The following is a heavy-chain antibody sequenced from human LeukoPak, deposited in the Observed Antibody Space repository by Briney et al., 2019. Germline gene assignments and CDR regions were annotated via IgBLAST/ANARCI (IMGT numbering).Heavy chain of an antibody. CDR2: INNAGRST. D-gene: IGHD6-13*01. V-gene: IGHV3-74*03. CDR3: ARGPPYNAAWYGHDY. J-gene: IGHJ4*02. CDR1: GFTFSGYW. Sequence: GGSLRLSRAASGFTFSGYWMHWVRQAPGKGLVWVSRINNAGRSTTYVESVNGRFTISRDNAKNTLYLQMNSLSAEDTAVYYCARGPPYNAAWYGHDYWGQGTLVTVSS.